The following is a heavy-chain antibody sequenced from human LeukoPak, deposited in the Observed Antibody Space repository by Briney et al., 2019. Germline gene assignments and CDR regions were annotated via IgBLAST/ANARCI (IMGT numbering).Heavy chain of an antibody. J-gene: IGHJ5*02. CDR3: AKGKAYNTDNWFDP. CDR1: GFTFSSYA. Sequence: GGSLRLSCAASGFTFSSYAMSWVRQAPGKGLEWVSAISGSGGSTYYADSVKGRFTISRDNSKNTLYLQMNSPRAEDTAVYYCAKGKAYNTDNWFDPWGQGTLVTVSS. CDR2: ISGSGGST. V-gene: IGHV3-23*01. D-gene: IGHD5-18*01.